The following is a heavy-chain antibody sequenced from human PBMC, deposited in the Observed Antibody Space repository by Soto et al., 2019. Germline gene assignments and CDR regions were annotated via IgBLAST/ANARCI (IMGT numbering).Heavy chain of an antibody. CDR1: GYTFTSYA. CDR3: ARNLMDYDILTGYYMGYYFDY. V-gene: IGHV1-3*01. CDR2: INAGNGNT. D-gene: IGHD3-9*01. J-gene: IGHJ4*02. Sequence: QVQLVQSGAEVKKPGASVKVSCKASGYTFTSYAMHLVRQAPGQRLEWMGWINAGNGNTKYSQKFQGRVTITRDTSASTGYMELSSLRSEDTAVYYCARNLMDYDILTGYYMGYYFDYWGQGTLVTVSS.